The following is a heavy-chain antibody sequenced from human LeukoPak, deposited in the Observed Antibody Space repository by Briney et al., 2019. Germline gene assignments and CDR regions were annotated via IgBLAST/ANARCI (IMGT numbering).Heavy chain of an antibody. D-gene: IGHD1-26*01. J-gene: IGHJ5*02. CDR1: GYTLTELS. V-gene: IGHV1-24*01. CDR3: ARDQWELLIDNWFDP. Sequence: ASVKVSCKVSGYTLTELSMHWVRQAPGKGLEWMGGFDPEDGETIYAQKFQGRVTMTEDTSTDTAYMELSSLRSDDTAVYYCARDQWELLIDNWFDPWGQGTLVTVSS. CDR2: FDPEDGET.